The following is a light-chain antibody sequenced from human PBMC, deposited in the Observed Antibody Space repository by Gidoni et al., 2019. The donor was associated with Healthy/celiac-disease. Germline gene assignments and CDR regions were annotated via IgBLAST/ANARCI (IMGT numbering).Light chain of an antibody. V-gene: IGKV1-13*02. J-gene: IGKJ5*01. Sequence: AIQLTQSPSSLSASVGDRVTITCRASQGISSALAWYQQKSGKAPKHLNYDAASVERGVPSRFSGSGSGTDCTLTISSLQPEDFATYYCQQFNSYITYGQGTRLEIK. CDR1: QGISSA. CDR3: QQFNSYIT. CDR2: DAA.